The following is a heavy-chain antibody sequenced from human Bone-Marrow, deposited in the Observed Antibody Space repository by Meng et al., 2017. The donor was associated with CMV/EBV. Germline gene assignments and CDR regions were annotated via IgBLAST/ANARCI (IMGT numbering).Heavy chain of an antibody. J-gene: IGHJ4*02. CDR2: IIPIFGTA. D-gene: IGHD3-3*01. Sequence: FSSYAISWVRQAPGQGLEWMGGIIPIFGTANYAQKFQGRVTITADKSTSTAYMELSSLRSEDTAVYYCARGRITIFGVSPWYYFDYWGQGTLVTVSS. CDR3: ARGRITIFGVSPWYYFDY. CDR1: FSSYA. V-gene: IGHV1-69*06.